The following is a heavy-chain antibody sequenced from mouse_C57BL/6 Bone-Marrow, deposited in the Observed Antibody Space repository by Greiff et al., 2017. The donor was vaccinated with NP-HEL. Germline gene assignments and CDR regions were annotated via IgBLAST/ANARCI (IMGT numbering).Heavy chain of an antibody. Sequence: EVQLQQSGPVLVKPGASVKMSCKASGYTFTDYYMNWVKQSHGKSLEWIGVINPYNGGTSYNQKFKGKATLTVDKSSSTAYMELNSLTSEDSAVYYCAREITTVAYWGQGTLVTVSA. V-gene: IGHV1-19*01. J-gene: IGHJ3*01. CDR2: INPYNGGT. D-gene: IGHD1-1*01. CDR1: GYTFTDYY. CDR3: AREITTVAY.